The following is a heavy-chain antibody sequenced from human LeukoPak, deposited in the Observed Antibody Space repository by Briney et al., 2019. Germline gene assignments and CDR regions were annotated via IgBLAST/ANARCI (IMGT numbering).Heavy chain of an antibody. V-gene: IGHV1-2*02. CDR3: ARGPMVRGVIPSRPPDY. D-gene: IGHD3-10*01. Sequence: ASVKVSCKASGYTFTGYYMHWVRQAPGQGLEWMGWINPNSGGTNYAQKLQGRVTMTRDTSISTAYMELSRLRSDDTAVYYCARGPMVRGVIPSRPPDYWGQGTLVTVSS. CDR2: INPNSGGT. J-gene: IGHJ4*02. CDR1: GYTFTGYY.